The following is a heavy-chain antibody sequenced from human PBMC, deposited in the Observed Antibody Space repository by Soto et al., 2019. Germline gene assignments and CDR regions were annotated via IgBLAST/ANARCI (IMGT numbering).Heavy chain of an antibody. J-gene: IGHJ6*02. Sequence: GGSLRLSCAASGFTFDDYAMHWVRQAPGKGLEWVSGISWNSGSIGYADSVKGRFTISRDNAKNSLYLQMNSLRAEDTALYYCGRIAAAGTEYYYYGMDAWGQGTTVTVSS. CDR3: GRIAAAGTEYYYYGMDA. V-gene: IGHV3-9*01. CDR2: ISWNSGSI. CDR1: GFTFDDYA. D-gene: IGHD6-13*01.